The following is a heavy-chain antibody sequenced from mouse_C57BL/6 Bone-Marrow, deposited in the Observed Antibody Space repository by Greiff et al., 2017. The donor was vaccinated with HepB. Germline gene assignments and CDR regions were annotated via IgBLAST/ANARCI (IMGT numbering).Heavy chain of an antibody. CDR3: ATYYYGSSYGFAY. J-gene: IGHJ3*01. Sequence: VMLVESGPGLVAPSQSLSITCTVSGFSLTSYGVDWVRQSPGKGLEWLGVIWGVGSTNYNSALKSRLSISKDNSKSQVFLKMNSLQTDDTAMYYCATYYYGSSYGFAYWGQGTLVTVSA. CDR2: IWGVGST. CDR1: GFSLTSYG. D-gene: IGHD1-1*01. V-gene: IGHV2-6*01.